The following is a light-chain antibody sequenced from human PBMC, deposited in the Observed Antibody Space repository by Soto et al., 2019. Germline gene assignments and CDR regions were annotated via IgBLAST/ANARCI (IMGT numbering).Light chain of an antibody. CDR1: SSDVGNSNF. Sequence: QSALTQPASVSGSPGQSITISCTGTSSDVGNSNFVSWYQHHPGKAPKLMIYEGTKLSSGVSNRFSGSKSGNTASLTISGLQAEDEADYYCCSYGGTNNYVVFGGGTKLTVL. J-gene: IGLJ2*01. V-gene: IGLV2-23*01. CDR2: EGT. CDR3: CSYGGTNNYVV.